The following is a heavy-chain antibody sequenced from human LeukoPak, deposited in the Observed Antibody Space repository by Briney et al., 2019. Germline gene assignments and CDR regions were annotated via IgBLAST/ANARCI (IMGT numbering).Heavy chain of an antibody. D-gene: IGHD3-10*01. CDR1: GYTLTELS. J-gene: IGHJ5*02. CDR3: ATSYGSGSYWFDP. V-gene: IGHV1-24*01. CDR2: FDPEDGET. Sequence: ASVKVSCKVSGYTLTELSMHWVRQAPGKGLEWMAGFDPEDGETIYAQKFQGRVTMTEDTSTDTAYMELSSLRSEDTAVYYCATSYGSGSYWFDPWGQGTLVTVSS.